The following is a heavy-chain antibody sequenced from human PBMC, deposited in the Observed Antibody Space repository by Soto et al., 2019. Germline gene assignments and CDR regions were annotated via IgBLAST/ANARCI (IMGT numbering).Heavy chain of an antibody. Sequence: ASVKASCKARGYAFISYSMQWVRQAPGQRPEWMGWINAANGNTKYSQKFQGRVTITRDTSASTAYMELSSLRAEDTAVYYCAREILYSWNGLDYWGQGTLVTVSS. J-gene: IGHJ4*02. D-gene: IGHD1-20*01. CDR1: GYAFISYS. CDR3: AREILYSWNGLDY. CDR2: INAANGNT. V-gene: IGHV1-3*01.